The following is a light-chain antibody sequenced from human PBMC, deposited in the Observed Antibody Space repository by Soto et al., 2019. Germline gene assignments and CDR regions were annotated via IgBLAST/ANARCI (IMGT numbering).Light chain of an antibody. Sequence: QSALTQPASVSGSPGQSITISCTGTSSDLAIYNYVSWYQQQPRKAPKLMIYQVTNRPSGVSNRFSVSRSGNTASLTISGLQAEDEADYYCSSYTDSSNYVFGTGTKLTV. CDR1: SSDLAIYNY. V-gene: IGLV2-14*01. CDR3: SSYTDSSNYV. CDR2: QVT. J-gene: IGLJ1*01.